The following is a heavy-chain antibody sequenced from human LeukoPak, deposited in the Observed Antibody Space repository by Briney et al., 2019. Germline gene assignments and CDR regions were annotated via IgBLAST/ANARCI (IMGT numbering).Heavy chain of an antibody. V-gene: IGHV3-23*01. Sequence: PGGSLRLSCAASGVTFNSYAMSWVRQAPGKGLEWVSTISASGGNTYYADSVKGRFTISRDNSKNTLYLQTNSLRAEDTAMYYCAKHRMVRGIITDYYFDYWGQGTLVTVSS. J-gene: IGHJ4*02. CDR2: ISASGGNT. CDR3: AKHRMVRGIITDYYFDY. D-gene: IGHD3-10*01. CDR1: GVTFNSYA.